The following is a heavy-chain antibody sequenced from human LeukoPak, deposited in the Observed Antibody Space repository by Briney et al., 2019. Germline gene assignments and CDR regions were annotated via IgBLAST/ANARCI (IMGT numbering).Heavy chain of an antibody. CDR1: GGSLGRSNTY. J-gene: IGHJ6*03. CDR2: ILHSGYT. D-gene: IGHD2-21*01. Sequence: SDTLSLTCTVSGGSLGRSNTYWGWIRQTPGKGLEWLGTILHSGYTYNNPSLKSRVTMSVDSSKNQFSLSLSSVTAADTAVYFYARHRGGGGYHYMDVWGKGTTVIVSS. CDR3: ARHRGGGGYHYMDV. V-gene: IGHV4-39*01.